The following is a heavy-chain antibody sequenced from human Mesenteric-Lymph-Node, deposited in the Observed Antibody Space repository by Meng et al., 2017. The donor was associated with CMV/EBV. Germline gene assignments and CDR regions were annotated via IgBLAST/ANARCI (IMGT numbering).Heavy chain of an antibody. Sequence: ASVKVSCKASGYTFTDYYMHWVRQAPGQGLEWMGWINPNSVGTNYAQKFQGRVTMTRDTSISTAYMELSRLRSDDTAMYYCARDRKYCSSNSEICWFDPWGQGTLVTVSS. CDR2: INPNSVGT. J-gene: IGHJ5*02. V-gene: IGHV1-2*02. D-gene: IGHD2-2*01. CDR3: ARDRKYCSSNSEICWFDP. CDR1: GYTFTDYY.